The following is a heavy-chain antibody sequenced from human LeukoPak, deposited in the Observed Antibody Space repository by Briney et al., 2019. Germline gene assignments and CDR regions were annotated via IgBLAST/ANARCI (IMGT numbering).Heavy chain of an antibody. CDR1: GGSFSGYY. J-gene: IGHJ4*02. CDR3: ARRGRGYYYDSRALMYYFDN. CDR2: IKHGEST. D-gene: IGHD3-22*01. V-gene: IGHV4-34*01. Sequence: AETLSLTCAVLGGSFSGYYWNWVRQPPGKGLGWVGEIKHGESTNGNQSLKNLVTISLDTTKNQFSVKLSSVNAADTAVYVCARRGRGYYYDSRALMYYFDNWGQGTPVTVSS.